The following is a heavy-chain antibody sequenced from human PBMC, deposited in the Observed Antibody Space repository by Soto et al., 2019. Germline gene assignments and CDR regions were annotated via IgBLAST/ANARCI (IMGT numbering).Heavy chain of an antibody. J-gene: IGHJ4*02. V-gene: IGHV4-39*01. CDR1: GGSISSSSYY. CDR2: IYYSGST. D-gene: IGHD6-13*01. Sequence: SETLSLTCTVSGGSISSSSYYWGWIRQPPGKGLEWIGSIYYSGSTYYNPSLKSRVTISVDTSKNQFSRKLSSVTAADTAVYYCVVFNTGWYRSYYFDYWGQGTLVTVSS. CDR3: VVFNTGWYRSYYFDY.